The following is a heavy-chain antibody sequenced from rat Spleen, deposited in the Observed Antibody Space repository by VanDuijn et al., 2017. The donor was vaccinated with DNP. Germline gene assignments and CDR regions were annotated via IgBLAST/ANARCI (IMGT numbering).Heavy chain of an antibody. D-gene: IGHD1-9*01. CDR2: ISYSGST. Sequence: EVQLQESGSGLVKPSQSLSLTCSVTGYSITSNYWGWIRKFPGNKLEYIGHISYSGSTNYNPALKSRISSTRDPSKNQFFLQLNSVTTEDTATYYCARGVSSYYGYNSYWYFDFWGPGTMVTVSS. V-gene: IGHV3-1*01. CDR1: GYSITSNY. J-gene: IGHJ1*01. CDR3: ARGVSSYYGYNSYWYFDF.